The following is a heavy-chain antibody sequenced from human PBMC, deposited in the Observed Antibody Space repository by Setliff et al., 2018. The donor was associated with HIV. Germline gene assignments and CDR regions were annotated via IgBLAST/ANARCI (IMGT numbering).Heavy chain of an antibody. J-gene: IGHJ4*02. V-gene: IGHV1-69*05. D-gene: IGHD3-9*01. CDR2: IIPIFGTA. Sequence: SVKVPCKASGGTFSSYAISWVRQAPGQGLEWMGGIIPIFGTANYAQKLQGRVTMTTDTSTSTAYMELRSLRSDDTAVYYCARTPGTIWGYDYWGQGTLVTVSS. CDR3: ARTPGTIWGYDY. CDR1: GGTFSSYA.